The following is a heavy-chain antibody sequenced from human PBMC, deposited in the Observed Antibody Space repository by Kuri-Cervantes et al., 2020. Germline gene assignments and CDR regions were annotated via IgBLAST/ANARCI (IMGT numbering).Heavy chain of an antibody. J-gene: IGHJ4*02. D-gene: IGHD2-8*02. V-gene: IGHV3-23*01. CDR3: AKTLESRSGGSDY. CDR2: ITGSGGNT. CDR1: GFTFSNYA. Sequence: GESLKISCAASGFTFSNYAMRWVRQAPGKGLEWVSSITGSGGNTYYGDSVKGRFTISRDNSKNTLYLQMNSLRAEDTAVYYCAKTLESRSGGSDYWGQGTLVTVSS.